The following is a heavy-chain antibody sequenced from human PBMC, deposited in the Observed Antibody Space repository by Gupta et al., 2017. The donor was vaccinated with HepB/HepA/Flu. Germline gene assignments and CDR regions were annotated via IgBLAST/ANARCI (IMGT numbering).Heavy chain of an antibody. CDR2: IKRKIDAGPV. CDR1: GFTFSNAA. J-gene: IGHJ4*02. Sequence: EVQLVQSGGGTVKPGESLRLSCAVSGFTFSNAAMAWVRQGPGKGLEWVGRIKRKIDAGPVEYGAPVRGRFTISRDDSEETLYLQMNNLKIEDTAVYYCATWYFKVVGSMKWGQGSQVTVSS. CDR3: ATWYFKVVGSMK. V-gene: IGHV3-15*01. D-gene: IGHD2-15*01.